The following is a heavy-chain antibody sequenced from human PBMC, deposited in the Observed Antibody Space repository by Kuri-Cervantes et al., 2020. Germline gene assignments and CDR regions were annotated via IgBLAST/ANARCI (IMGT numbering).Heavy chain of an antibody. J-gene: IGHJ5*02. Sequence: ASVKVSCKASGYTFTGYYMHWVRQAPGQGLEWMGWINPNSGGTNCAQKFQGRVTMTRDTSISTAYMELSRLRSDDTAVYYCARDYYFDSSGYFSPHNRFDPWGQGTLVTVSS. CDR2: INPNSGGT. CDR1: GYTFTGYY. D-gene: IGHD3-22*01. V-gene: IGHV1-2*02. CDR3: ARDYYFDSSGYFSPHNRFDP.